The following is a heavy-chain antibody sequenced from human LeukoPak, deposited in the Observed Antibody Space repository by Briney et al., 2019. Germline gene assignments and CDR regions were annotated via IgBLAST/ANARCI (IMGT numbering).Heavy chain of an antibody. Sequence: PSETLSLTCTVSGGSISSYYWGWIRQPPGKGLEWIGSIYYSGSTYNNPSLKTRVTISVDTSKNQFSLKLTSVTAADTAVYYCARDVGTALVTGDYWGQGTLVTVSS. CDR3: ARDVGTALVTGDY. CDR1: GGSISSYY. V-gene: IGHV4-39*07. J-gene: IGHJ4*02. CDR2: IYYSGST. D-gene: IGHD5-18*01.